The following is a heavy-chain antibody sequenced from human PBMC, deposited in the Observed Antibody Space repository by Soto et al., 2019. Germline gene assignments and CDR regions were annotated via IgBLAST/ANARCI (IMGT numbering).Heavy chain of an antibody. CDR3: ARASGGWDHSAYFDY. Sequence: QVQLQESGPGLVKPSETLSLTCTVSGGSISSYYWSWIRQPPGKGLEWIGYIYYSGSTNYNPSLKRPVTIXXEXSXXQGSLELSSVPGADAAVYYCARASGGWDHSAYFDYWGQGTLVAVSS. D-gene: IGHD6-19*01. CDR1: GGSISSYY. J-gene: IGHJ4*02. CDR2: IYYSGST. V-gene: IGHV4-59*01.